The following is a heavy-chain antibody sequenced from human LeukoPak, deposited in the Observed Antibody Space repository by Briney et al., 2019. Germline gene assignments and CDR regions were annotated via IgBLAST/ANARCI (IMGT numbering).Heavy chain of an antibody. Sequence: SETLSLTCTVSGGSISSYYWSWIRQPPGKGLEWIGYIYYSGSTNYNPSLKSRVTISVDTSKNQFSLKLSSVTAADTAVYYCARFAQYSSSGMDVWGQGTTVTVSS. D-gene: IGHD6-6*01. CDR2: IYYSGST. J-gene: IGHJ6*02. CDR1: GGSISSYY. V-gene: IGHV4-59*01. CDR3: ARFAQYSSSGMDV.